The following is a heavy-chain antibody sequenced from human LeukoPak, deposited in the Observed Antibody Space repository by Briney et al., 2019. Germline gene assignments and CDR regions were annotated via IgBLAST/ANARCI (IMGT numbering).Heavy chain of an antibody. V-gene: IGHV3-30*18. CDR3: AKRYSSIGDYYYYMDV. J-gene: IGHJ6*03. D-gene: IGHD6-13*01. CDR2: ISYDGSNK. CDR1: GFTFSSYA. Sequence: GRSLRLSCAASGFTFSSYAMRWVRQAPGKGLEWVAVISYDGSNKYYADSVKGRFTISRDNSKNTLYLQMNSLRAEDTAVYYCAKRYSSIGDYYYYMDVWGKGTTVTVSS.